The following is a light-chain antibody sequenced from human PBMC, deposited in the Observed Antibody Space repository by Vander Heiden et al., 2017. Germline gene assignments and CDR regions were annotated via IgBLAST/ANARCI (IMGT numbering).Light chain of an antibody. J-gene: IGLJ2*01. Sequence: QSALTQPRSGSGAPGQSVAISCTGTSSDVGGYNYVSWYQQRPNKAPKVLIYDVSKRPSGVPDRFSGSKSGNTASLTISGLQPEDEADYYCCSYAGSHTVVFGGGTKLTVL. V-gene: IGLV2-11*01. CDR3: CSYAGSHTVV. CDR1: SSDVGGYNY. CDR2: DVS.